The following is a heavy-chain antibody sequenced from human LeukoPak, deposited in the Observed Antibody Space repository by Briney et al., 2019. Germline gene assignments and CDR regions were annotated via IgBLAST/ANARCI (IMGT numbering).Heavy chain of an antibody. CDR3: ARSIAAAGINY. CDR1: GGSFSGYY. J-gene: IGHJ4*02. V-gene: IGHV4-59*01. CDR2: IYYSGST. Sequence: SETLSLTCAVYGGSFSGYYWSWIRQPPGKGLEWIGYIYYSGSTNYNPSLKSRVTISVDTSKNQFSLKLSSVTAADTAVYYCARSIAAAGINYWGQGTLVTVSS. D-gene: IGHD6-13*01.